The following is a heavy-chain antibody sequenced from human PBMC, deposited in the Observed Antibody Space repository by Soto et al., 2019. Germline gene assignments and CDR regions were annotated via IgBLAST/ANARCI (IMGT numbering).Heavy chain of an antibody. CDR1: GGSISSGGYY. CDR3: ARGLIYYGSGSYFWFDP. Sequence: TLSLTCTVSGGSISSGGYYWSWIRQHPGKGLEWIGYIYYSGSTYYNPSLKSRVTISVDTSKNQFSLKLSSVTAADTAVYYCARGLIYYGSGSYFWFDPWGQGTLVTVSS. J-gene: IGHJ5*02. D-gene: IGHD3-10*01. V-gene: IGHV4-31*03. CDR2: IYYSGST.